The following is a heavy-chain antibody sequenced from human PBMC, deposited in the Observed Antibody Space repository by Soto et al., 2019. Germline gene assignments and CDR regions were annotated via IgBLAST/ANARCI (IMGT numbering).Heavy chain of an antibody. J-gene: IGHJ4*02. CDR3: AREDYGVNRFDY. Sequence: GGSLRLSCAASGFTFSSYAMHWVRQAPGKGLEWVAVISYDGSNKYYADSVKGRFTIPRDNSKNTLYLQMNSLRAEDTAVYYCAREDYGVNRFDYRGQGSLVIVSS. V-gene: IGHV3-30-3*01. D-gene: IGHD4-17*01. CDR1: GFTFSSYA. CDR2: ISYDGSNK.